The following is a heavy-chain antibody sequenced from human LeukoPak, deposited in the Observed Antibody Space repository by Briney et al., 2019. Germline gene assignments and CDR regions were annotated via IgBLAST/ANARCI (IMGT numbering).Heavy chain of an antibody. V-gene: IGHV3-23*01. CDR2: ISGSGGST. CDR1: GFTFSSYA. CDR3: ASVEKRNWFDP. D-gene: IGHD2-21*01. Sequence: GGSLRLSCAASGFTFSSYAMSWVRQAPGKGLEWVSAISGSGGSTYYADSVKGRFTISRDNAKNSLYLQMNSLRAEDTAVYYCASVEKRNWFDPWGQGTLVTVSS. J-gene: IGHJ5*02.